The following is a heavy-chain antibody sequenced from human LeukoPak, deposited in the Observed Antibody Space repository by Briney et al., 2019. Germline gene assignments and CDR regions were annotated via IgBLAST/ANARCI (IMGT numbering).Heavy chain of an antibody. CDR1: GGSIGSYY. J-gene: IGHJ5*02. CDR2: IYYSGST. Sequence: SETLSLTCTVSGGSIGSYYWSWIRQPPGKGLEWIGYIYYSGSTNYNPSLKSRVTISVDTSKNQFSLKLSSVTAADTAVYYCAGGPVVPAAIDWFDPWGQGTLVTVSS. V-gene: IGHV4-59*01. CDR3: AGGPVVPAAIDWFDP. D-gene: IGHD2-2*02.